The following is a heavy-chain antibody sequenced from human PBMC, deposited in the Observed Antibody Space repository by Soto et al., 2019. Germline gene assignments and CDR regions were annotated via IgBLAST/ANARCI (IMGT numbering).Heavy chain of an antibody. D-gene: IGHD4-17*01. CDR2: IYWDDDK. Sequence: QITLKESGPTLVKPTQTLTLTCTFSGFSLSTSGVGVGWIRQPPGKALEWLALIYWDDDKRNSPSLKSRLIITKDTSKNQVVLTMTNMDPVDTATYYCAHTPTVTGGFDSWGQGTLVTVSS. V-gene: IGHV2-5*02. CDR1: GFSLSTSGVG. J-gene: IGHJ4*02. CDR3: AHTPTVTGGFDS.